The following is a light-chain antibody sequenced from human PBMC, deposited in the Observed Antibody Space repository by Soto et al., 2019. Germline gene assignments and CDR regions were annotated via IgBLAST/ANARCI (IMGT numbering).Light chain of an antibody. CDR2: EVS. CDR1: SSDVGGYNY. CDR3: SSYAGSNNYV. V-gene: IGLV2-8*01. J-gene: IGLJ1*01. Sequence: QSALTQPPSASGSPGQSVTISCTGTSSDVGGYNYVSWYQQRPSKAPKLMIYEVSKRPSGVPDRFSGSKSGNTASLTVSGLQAEDEADYYCSSYAGSNNYVFGTGTKVTVL.